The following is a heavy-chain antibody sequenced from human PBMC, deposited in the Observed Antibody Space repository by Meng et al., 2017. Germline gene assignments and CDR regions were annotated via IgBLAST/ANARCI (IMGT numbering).Heavy chain of an antibody. CDR3: ARRGIAARPFYY. Sequence: QVQLQSLGAGLLKPSETLSLTCAVYGGSFSGYYWSWIRQPPGKGLEWIGEIKHSGSTNYNPSLKSRVTISVDTSKNQFSLKLSSVTAADTAVYYCARRGIAARPFYYWGQGTLVTVSS. D-gene: IGHD6-6*01. CDR1: GGSFSGYY. CDR2: IKHSGST. J-gene: IGHJ4*02. V-gene: IGHV4-34*01.